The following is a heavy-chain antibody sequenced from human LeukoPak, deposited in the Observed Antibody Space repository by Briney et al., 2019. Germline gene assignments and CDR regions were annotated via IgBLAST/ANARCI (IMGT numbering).Heavy chain of an antibody. J-gene: IGHJ4*02. V-gene: IGHV3-53*01. Sequence: GGSLRLSCAASGFTVSSNYMSWVRQAPGRGLEWVSVIYSGGSTYYADSVKGRFTISRDNSKNTLYLQMNSLRAEDTAVYYCARDRARVGWSFDYWGQGTLVTVSS. CDR2: IYSGGST. CDR1: GFTVSSNY. D-gene: IGHD6-19*01. CDR3: ARDRARVGWSFDY.